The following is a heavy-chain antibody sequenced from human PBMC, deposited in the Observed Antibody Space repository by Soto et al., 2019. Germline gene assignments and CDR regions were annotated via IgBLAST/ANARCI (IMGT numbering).Heavy chain of an antibody. Sequence: QVQLVQSGAEVKKPGASVKVSCKTSGYTFTSYAMHWVRQAPGQRLEWMGWINAGNGNTKYSQKFQGRVTITSDTSASAAYIELSSLRSEGTAVYYCARTSGYFSYDYCSQGTLVTVSS. D-gene: IGHD3-3*01. J-gene: IGHJ4*02. V-gene: IGHV1-3*01. CDR1: GYTFTSYA. CDR2: INAGNGNT. CDR3: ARTSGYFSYDY.